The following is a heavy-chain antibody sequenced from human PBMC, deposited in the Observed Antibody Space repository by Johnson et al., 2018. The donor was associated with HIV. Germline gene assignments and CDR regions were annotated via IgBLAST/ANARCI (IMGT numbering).Heavy chain of an antibody. CDR1: GFTFDDYT. Sequence: VQLVESGGVVVQPGGSLRLSCAASGFTFDDYTMHWVRQAPGKGLEWVSLISWDGGSTYYADSVKGRFTISRDNSKNSLYMQMNSLRTEETALYYFAKDMGGYWSSTSCYLEAFDIWGQGTMVTVSS. V-gene: IGHV3-43*01. CDR3: AKDMGGYWSSTSCYLEAFDI. J-gene: IGHJ3*02. CDR2: ISWDGGST. D-gene: IGHD2-2*01.